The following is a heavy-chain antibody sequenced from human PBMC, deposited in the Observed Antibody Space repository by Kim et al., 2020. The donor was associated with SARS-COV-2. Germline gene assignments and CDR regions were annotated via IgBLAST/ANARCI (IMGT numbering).Heavy chain of an antibody. CDR3: ARTGIAAAGSLVGATRDY. D-gene: IGHD6-13*01. CDR1: GFTFSSYA. CDR2: ISGSGGST. V-gene: IGHV3-23*01. Sequence: GGSLRLSCAASGFTFSSYAMSWVRQAPGKGLEWVSAISGSGGSTYYADSVKGRFTISRDNSKNTLYLQMNSLRAEDTAVYYCARTGIAAAGSLVGATRDYWGQGTLVTVSS. J-gene: IGHJ4*02.